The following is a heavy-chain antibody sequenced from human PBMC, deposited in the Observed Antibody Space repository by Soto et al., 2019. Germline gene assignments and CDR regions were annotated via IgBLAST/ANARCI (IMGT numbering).Heavy chain of an antibody. CDR1: GGSISSSNW. CDR2: IYHSGST. J-gene: IGHJ4*02. Sequence: SETLSLTCAVSGGSISSSNWWSWVHQPPGKGLEWIGEIYHSGSTNYNPSLKSRVTISVDKSKNQFSLKLSSVTAADTAVYYCARVSNYYGSGSYWPWDYWGQGTLVTVSS. V-gene: IGHV4-4*02. D-gene: IGHD3-10*01. CDR3: ARVSNYYGSGSYWPWDY.